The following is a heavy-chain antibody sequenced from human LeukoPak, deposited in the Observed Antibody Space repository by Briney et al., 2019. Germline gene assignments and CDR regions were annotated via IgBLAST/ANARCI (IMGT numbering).Heavy chain of an antibody. CDR1: GYSFTYYW. J-gene: IGHJ4*02. CDR3: ARCGEMATISSCYFDS. CDR2: IYPVDSDT. V-gene: IGHV5-51*01. Sequence: GESLKISCKGFGYSFTYYWSGWVLQMPGKGREGIGIIYPVDSDTRYTPSFQGQVAISAEKTIRTAYLQWSSLRASDTAMYYCARCGEMATISSCYFDSWGQGTLVTVSS. D-gene: IGHD5-24*01.